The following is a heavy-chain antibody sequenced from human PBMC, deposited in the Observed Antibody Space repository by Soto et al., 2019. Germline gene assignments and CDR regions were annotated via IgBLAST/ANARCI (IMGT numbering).Heavy chain of an antibody. CDR3: ARSVRGHDAFDI. D-gene: IGHD3-10*02. V-gene: IGHV1-2*02. J-gene: IGHJ3*02. CDR2: INPDNDGT. Sequence: QVQLVQSGAEVKKPGASLKVSCKTSGYTFSDYYMHWVRQAPGQGLEWMGWINPDNDGTNYAQKFQGRISMTGDTSITTAYLELSGLRYDETAIYYCARSVRGHDAFDIWGQGTMVTVSS. CDR1: GYTFSDYY.